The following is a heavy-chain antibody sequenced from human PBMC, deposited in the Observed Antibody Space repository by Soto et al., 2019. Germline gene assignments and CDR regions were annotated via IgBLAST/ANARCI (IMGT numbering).Heavy chain of an antibody. D-gene: IGHD4-17*01. CDR3: AKDFYGGNPSY. V-gene: IGHV3-30*18. J-gene: IGHJ4*02. Sequence: QVQLVESGGGVVQPGRSLRLSCAASGFTFSSYGMYWVRQAPGKGLEWVAVISYDGSNKYYADSVKGRFTISRDNSKNTLYLQMNSLRAEDTAVYYCAKDFYGGNPSYWGQGTLVTVSS. CDR2: ISYDGSNK. CDR1: GFTFSSYG.